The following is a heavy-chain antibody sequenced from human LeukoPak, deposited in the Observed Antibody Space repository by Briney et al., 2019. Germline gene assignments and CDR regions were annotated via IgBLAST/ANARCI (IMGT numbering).Heavy chain of an antibody. CDR2: INHSGST. D-gene: IGHD3-10*01. CDR3: AKPKVFDINNYYYPFDY. CDR1: GGSFSGYY. J-gene: IGHJ4*02. Sequence: SETLSLTCAVYGGSFSGYYWSWIRQPPGKGLEWIGEINHSGSTNYNPSLKSRVTISVDTSKNQFSLKLSSVTAADTAVYYCAKPKVFDINNYYYPFDYWGQGTLVTVSS. V-gene: IGHV4-34*01.